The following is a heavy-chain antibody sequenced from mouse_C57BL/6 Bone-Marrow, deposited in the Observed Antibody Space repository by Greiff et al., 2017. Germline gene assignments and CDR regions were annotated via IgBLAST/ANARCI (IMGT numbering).Heavy chain of an antibody. Sequence: VQLQQSGPELVKPGASVKISCKASGYSFTDYNMNWVKQSNGKSLEWIGVINPNYGTTSYNQKFKGKATLTVDQSSSTSYMQLNSLTSEDSAVYYCASNYGSLYYYAMDYWGQGTSVTVAS. CDR2: INPNYGTT. CDR3: ASNYGSLYYYAMDY. CDR1: GYSFTDYN. D-gene: IGHD1-1*01. V-gene: IGHV1-39*01. J-gene: IGHJ4*01.